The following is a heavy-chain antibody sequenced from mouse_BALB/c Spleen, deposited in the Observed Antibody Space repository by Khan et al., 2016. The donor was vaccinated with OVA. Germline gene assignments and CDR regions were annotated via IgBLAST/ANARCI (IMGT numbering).Heavy chain of an antibody. CDR3: ARSGYGFGAY. CDR1: GYAFTDYL. Sequence: QVQLKESGAELVRPGTSLKVSCKASGYAFTDYLIEWLKQRPGQGLEWIGVINPGSGGTNYNEKFKAKATLTADKSSRTAYMQLSSLTSDDSAVYFCARSGYGFGAYWGQGTLVTVSA. V-gene: IGHV1-54*01. CDR2: INPGSGGT. D-gene: IGHD3-2*02. J-gene: IGHJ3*01.